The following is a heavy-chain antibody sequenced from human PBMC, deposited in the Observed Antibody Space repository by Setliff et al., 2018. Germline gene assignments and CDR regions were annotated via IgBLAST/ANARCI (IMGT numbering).Heavy chain of an antibody. CDR2: INPGNGNT. CDR1: GYTFTDYA. CDR3: ARDKGYDSSGYYFYYYYYMDV. V-gene: IGHV1-3*01. Sequence: RASVKVSCKASGYTFTDYAMHWVRQAPGQRLEWMGWINPGNGNTKYSQKFQGRVTITRDTSASTAYMELSSLRSEDTAVYYCARDKGYDSSGYYFYYYYYMDVWG. J-gene: IGHJ6*03. D-gene: IGHD3-22*01.